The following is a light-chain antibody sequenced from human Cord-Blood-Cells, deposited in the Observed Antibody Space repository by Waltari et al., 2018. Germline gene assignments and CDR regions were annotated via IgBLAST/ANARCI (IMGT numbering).Light chain of an antibody. CDR3: QQYNSYWT. J-gene: IGKJ1*01. CDR2: KAS. V-gene: IGKV1-5*03. Sequence: DIQMTQSPSTLSASVGDRVTITCRASQSISSWLDWYQQKPGKAPKHLIYKASNLESGVPSRFSGRGSGTEFTLTISNLQPDDFATYYCQQYNSYWTFGQGTKVEIK. CDR1: QSISSW.